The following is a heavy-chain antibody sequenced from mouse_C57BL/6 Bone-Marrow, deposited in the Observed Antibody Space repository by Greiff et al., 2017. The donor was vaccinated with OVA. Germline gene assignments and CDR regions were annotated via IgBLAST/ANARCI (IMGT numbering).Heavy chain of an antibody. V-gene: IGHV1-54*01. Sequence: VQLQQSGAELVRPGTSVKVSCKASGYAFTNYLIEWVKQRPGQGLEWIGVINPGSGGTNYNEKFKGKATLTADKSSSTAYMQLSSLTSEDSAVYFCARSWYYFDDWGQGTTLTVSS. J-gene: IGHJ2*01. CDR1: GYAFTNYL. CDR3: ARSWYYFDD. CDR2: INPGSGGT.